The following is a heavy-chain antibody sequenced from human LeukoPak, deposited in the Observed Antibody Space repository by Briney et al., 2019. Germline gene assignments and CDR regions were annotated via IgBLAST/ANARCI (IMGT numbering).Heavy chain of an antibody. CDR2: ISCSGGST. Sequence: GVSLRLSCAASGFTFSSYAMSWVRQAPGKGLEWVSAISCSGGSTYYADPVKGWFTISRDNSKNTLYLQMNSLRAEDTAVYYCAKGYWAMIVHDAFDIWGQGTMVTVSS. V-gene: IGHV3-23*01. CDR3: AKGYWAMIVHDAFDI. D-gene: IGHD3-22*01. J-gene: IGHJ3*02. CDR1: GFTFSSYA.